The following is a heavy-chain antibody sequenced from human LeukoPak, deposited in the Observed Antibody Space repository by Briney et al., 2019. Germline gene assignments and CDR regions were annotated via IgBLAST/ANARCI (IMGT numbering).Heavy chain of an antibody. J-gene: IGHJ4*02. V-gene: IGHV6-1*01. D-gene: IGHD6-6*01. CDR3: ARGRGSSADFDY. CDR1: GDRVSSNSAT. Sequence: SQTLSLTCAISGDRVSSNSATWNWIRQSPLIDLEWLGRTYYRSQWNNDYAASVKSRIDINPETSKNQFSLQLNPVTPEDTAVYYCARGRGSSADFDYWGQGTLVTVSS. CDR2: TYYRSQWNN.